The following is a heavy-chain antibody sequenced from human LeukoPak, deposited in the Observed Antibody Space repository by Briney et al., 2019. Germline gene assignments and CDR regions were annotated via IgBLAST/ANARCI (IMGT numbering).Heavy chain of an antibody. CDR1: GFSFSGYW. D-gene: IGHD1-1*01. Sequence: GGSLRLSCAASGFSFSGYWMHWVRQAPGKGLVWVSQINHDGGSTIYADSVKGRFTISRDNAQKTLFLQMSSLGAEDTAVYYCAREMDATGTTSLFDYWGQGTLVTVSS. J-gene: IGHJ4*02. CDR3: AREMDATGTTSLFDY. V-gene: IGHV3-74*01. CDR2: INHDGGST.